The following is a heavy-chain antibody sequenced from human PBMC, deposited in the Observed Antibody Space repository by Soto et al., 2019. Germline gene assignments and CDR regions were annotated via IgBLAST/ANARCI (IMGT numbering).Heavy chain of an antibody. J-gene: IGHJ3*02. V-gene: IGHV2-5*02. Sequence: SGPTLVNPTQTLTLTCTFSGFSLSTSGVGVGWIRQPPGKALEWLALIYWDDDKRYSPSLKSRLTITKDTSKNQVVLTMTNMDPVDTATYYCAHRQTHYYDYIWGSPPPLDAFDIWGQGTMVTVSS. D-gene: IGHD3-16*01. CDR3: AHRQTHYYDYIWGSPPPLDAFDI. CDR1: GFSLSTSGVG. CDR2: IYWDDDK.